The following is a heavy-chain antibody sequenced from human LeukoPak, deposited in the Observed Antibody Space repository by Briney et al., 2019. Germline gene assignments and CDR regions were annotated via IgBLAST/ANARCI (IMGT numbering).Heavy chain of an antibody. V-gene: IGHV4-59*01. Sequence: SETLSLTCAVYGGSFSGYYWSWIRQPPGKGLEWIGYIYYSGSTNYNPSLKSRVTISVDTSKNQFSLKLSSVTAADTAVYYCARNLWFGEYYYYGMDVWGQGTTVTVSS. J-gene: IGHJ6*02. CDR1: GGSFSGYY. D-gene: IGHD3-10*01. CDR3: ARNLWFGEYYYYGMDV. CDR2: IYYSGST.